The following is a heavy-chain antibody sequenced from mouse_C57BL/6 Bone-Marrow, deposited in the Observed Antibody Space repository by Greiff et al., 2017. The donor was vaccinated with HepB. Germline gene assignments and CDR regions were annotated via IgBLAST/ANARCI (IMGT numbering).Heavy chain of an antibody. CDR1: GFTFSSYA. D-gene: IGHD2-4*01. CDR2: ISDGGSYT. Sequence: EVQRVESGGGLVKPGGSLKLSCAASGFTFSSYAMSWVRQTPEKRLEWVATISDGGSYTYYPDNVKGRFTISRDNAKNNLYLQMSHLKSEDTAMYYCARGGYDYDYFDYWGQGTTLTVSS. CDR3: ARGGYDYDYFDY. V-gene: IGHV5-4*01. J-gene: IGHJ2*01.